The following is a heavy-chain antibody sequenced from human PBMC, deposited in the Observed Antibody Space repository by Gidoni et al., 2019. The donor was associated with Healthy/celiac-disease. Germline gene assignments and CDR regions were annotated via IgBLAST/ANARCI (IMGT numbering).Heavy chain of an antibody. V-gene: IGHV3-30-3*01. Sequence: QVQLVESGGGVVQPGMSLRLSWAASGFTFSSYAMHWVRQAPGKGLEWVAVISYDGSNKYYADSVKGRFTISRDNSKNTLYLQMNSLRAEDTAVYYCARVSSSSSPFSFDYWGQGTLVTVSS. CDR2: ISYDGSNK. J-gene: IGHJ4*02. D-gene: IGHD6-6*01. CDR3: ARVSSSSSPFSFDY. CDR1: GFTFSSYA.